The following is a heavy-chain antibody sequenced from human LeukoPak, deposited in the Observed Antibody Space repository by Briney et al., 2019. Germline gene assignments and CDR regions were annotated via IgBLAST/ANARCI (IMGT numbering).Heavy chain of an antibody. CDR3: ARGAAGTRDY. CDR1: GFTFSDYY. V-gene: IGHV4-59*01. CDR2: IHYSGST. Sequence: VKPGGSLRLSCAASGFTFSDYYMSWIRQPPGKGLEWIGYIHYSGSTNYNPSLKSRVTISVDTSKNQFSLKLSSVAAADTAVYYCARGAAGTRDYWGQGTLVTVSS. D-gene: IGHD6-13*01. J-gene: IGHJ4*02.